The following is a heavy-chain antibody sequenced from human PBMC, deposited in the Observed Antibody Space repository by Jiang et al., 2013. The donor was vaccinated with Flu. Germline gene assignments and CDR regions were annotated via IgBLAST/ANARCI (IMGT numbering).Heavy chain of an antibody. Sequence: SQTLSLTCAISGDSVSSNSAAWNWIRQSPSRGLEWLGRTYYRSKWYNDYAVSVKSRITINPDTSKNQFSLQLNSVTPEDTAVYYCAREELRGGYDYGTGYYFDYWGQGTLVTVSS. V-gene: IGHV6-1*01. J-gene: IGHJ4*02. CDR2: TYYRSKWYN. CDR3: AREELRGGYDYGTGYYFDY. D-gene: IGHD5-18*01. CDR1: GDSVSSNSAA.